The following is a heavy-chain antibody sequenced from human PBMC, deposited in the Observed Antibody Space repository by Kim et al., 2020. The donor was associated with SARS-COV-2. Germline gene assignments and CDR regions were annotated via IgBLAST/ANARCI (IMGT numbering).Heavy chain of an antibody. CDR3: ARRSGYGYYFDY. J-gene: IGHJ4*02. V-gene: IGHV1-69*13. CDR1: GGTFSSYA. Sequence: SVKVSCKASGGTFSSYAISWVRQAPGQGLEWMGGIIPIFGTANYAQKFQGRVTITADESTSTAYMELSSLRSEDTAVYYCARRSGYGYYFDYWGQGTLVTVSS. D-gene: IGHD5-18*01. CDR2: IIPIFGTA.